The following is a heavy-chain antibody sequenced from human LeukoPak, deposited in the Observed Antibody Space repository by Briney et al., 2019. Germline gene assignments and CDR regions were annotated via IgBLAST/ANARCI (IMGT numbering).Heavy chain of an antibody. Sequence: GGSLRLSCAASGFTFSSYSMNWVRQAPGKGLEWVSYISFSSATIHYADSVKGRFTISRDNAKNSLYLQLNSLRAEDTALYYCARVDGRYYYGSGSYSLALDAFDIWGQGTMVTVSS. CDR3: ARVDGRYYYGSGSYSLALDAFDI. D-gene: IGHD3-10*01. J-gene: IGHJ3*02. V-gene: IGHV3-48*01. CDR2: ISFSSATI. CDR1: GFTFSSYS.